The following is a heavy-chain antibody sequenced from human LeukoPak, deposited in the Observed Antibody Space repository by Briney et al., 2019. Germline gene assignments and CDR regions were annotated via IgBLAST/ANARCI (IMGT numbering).Heavy chain of an antibody. V-gene: IGHV3-20*04. CDR3: AKDWTGTKPFDL. J-gene: IGHJ2*01. D-gene: IGHD3/OR15-3a*01. Sequence: GGSLRLSCAASGFTFDDYGMSWVRPAPGKGLEWVSGINWNGGSTGYADSVKGRFTISRDNAKNSLYLQMNSLRAEDTALYYCAKDWTGTKPFDLWGRGTLVTVSS. CDR2: INWNGGST. CDR1: GFTFDDYG.